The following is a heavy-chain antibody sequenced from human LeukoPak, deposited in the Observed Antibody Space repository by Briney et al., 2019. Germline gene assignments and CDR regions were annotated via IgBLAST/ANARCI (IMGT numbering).Heavy chain of an antibody. V-gene: IGHV3-30-3*01. CDR3: ARAEPIDF. D-gene: IGHD1-14*01. J-gene: IGHJ4*02. Sequence: GGSLRLSCAVSGFTFSSYAMHWVRQAPGKGLEWVSLISNDGSKKYYADSVKGRFTISRDNSKNSLYLQMNSLRVEDTAVYYCARAEPIDFWGQGTLVTVSS. CDR1: GFTFSSYA. CDR2: ISNDGSKK.